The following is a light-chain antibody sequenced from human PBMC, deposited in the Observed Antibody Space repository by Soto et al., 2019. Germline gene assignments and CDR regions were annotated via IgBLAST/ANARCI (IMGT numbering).Light chain of an antibody. Sequence: EIVLTQSPGTLSLSPGERATLSCRASQSVSSTYLAWYQHKPGQAPRLLIYGASSRATGIPDRFSGSGSGTDFTLTISRLEPEDFAVYYCQQYGSSRGLTFGGGTKVEIK. CDR2: GAS. CDR1: QSVSSTY. V-gene: IGKV3-20*01. CDR3: QQYGSSRGLT. J-gene: IGKJ4*02.